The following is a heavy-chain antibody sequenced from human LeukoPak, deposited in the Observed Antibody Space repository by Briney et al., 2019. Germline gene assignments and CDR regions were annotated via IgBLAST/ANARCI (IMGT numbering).Heavy chain of an antibody. CDR3: ARNRDVVPRGYFDF. V-gene: IGHV3-23*01. J-gene: IGHJ4*02. CDR1: GFTFTSYA. D-gene: IGHD5-12*01. Sequence: GGSLRLSCAASGFTFTSYAMSWVRQAPGKGLEWVSAISGSGASTYYEDSVKGRFTISRDNSKNNSKNMLFLQMNSLRAEDTAVYYCARNRDVVPRGYFDFWGQGTLVAVSS. CDR2: ISGSGAST.